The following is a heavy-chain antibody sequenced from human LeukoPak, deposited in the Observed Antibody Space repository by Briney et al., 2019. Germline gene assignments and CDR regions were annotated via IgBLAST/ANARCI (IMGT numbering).Heavy chain of an antibody. CDR1: GFTFNSYA. Sequence: GGSLRLSCAAPGFTFNSYAMNWVRQAPGKGLEWVSAISGRGSSTYYADSVKGRFSLSRDNSKSTMYLQMNSLRAEDTAVYYCARDKESLEDYDFWSGHDYWGQGTLVTVSS. CDR3: ARDKESLEDYDFWSGHDY. V-gene: IGHV3-23*01. D-gene: IGHD3-3*01. CDR2: ISGRGSST. J-gene: IGHJ4*02.